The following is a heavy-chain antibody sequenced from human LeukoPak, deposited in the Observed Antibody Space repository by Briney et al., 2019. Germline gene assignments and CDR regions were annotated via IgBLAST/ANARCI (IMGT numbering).Heavy chain of an antibody. CDR1: GYTITSYG. D-gene: IGHD6-13*01. J-gene: IGHJ4*02. CDR2: INTKTGNP. Sequence: ASVKVSCKASGYTITSYGMSWVRQAPGQGPEWMGWINTKTGNPTYAQGFTGRFVLSLDTSASTAYLQISSLKVEDTAVYYCVSGPGYRFDYWGQGTLVTVSS. CDR3: VSGPGYRFDY. V-gene: IGHV7-4-1*02.